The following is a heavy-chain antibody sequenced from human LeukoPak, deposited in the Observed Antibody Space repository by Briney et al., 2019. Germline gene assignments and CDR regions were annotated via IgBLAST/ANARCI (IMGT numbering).Heavy chain of an antibody. J-gene: IGHJ4*02. V-gene: IGHV3-30*02. CDR1: GFTFSSYG. CDR2: IRYDGSNK. D-gene: IGHD5-24*01. CDR3: AKALWGHRHGFFDY. Sequence: PGGSLRLSCAASGFTFSSYGMHWVRQAPGKGLEWVAFIRYDGSNKYYADSVKGRFTISRDNSKNTPYLQMNSLRAEDTAVYYCAKALWGHRHGFFDYWGQGTLVTVSS.